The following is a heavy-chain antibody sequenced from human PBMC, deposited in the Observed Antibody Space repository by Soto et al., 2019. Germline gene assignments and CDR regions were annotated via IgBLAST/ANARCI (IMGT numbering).Heavy chain of an antibody. D-gene: IGHD3-3*01. Sequence: EVQLVESGGGLVQPGGSLRLSCAASGFTFSSYWMHWVRQAPGKGLVWVSRINSDGSSTSYADSVKGRFTISRDNAKNTLYLQMNSLRAEDTAVYYCARESGLDDFWSGYYISPVLGFDYWGQGTLVTVSS. CDR3: ARESGLDDFWSGYYISPVLGFDY. CDR1: GFTFSSYW. V-gene: IGHV3-74*01. CDR2: INSDGSST. J-gene: IGHJ4*02.